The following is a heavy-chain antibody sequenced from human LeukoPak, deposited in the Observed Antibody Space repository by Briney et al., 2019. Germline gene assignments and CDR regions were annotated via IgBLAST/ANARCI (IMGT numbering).Heavy chain of an antibody. D-gene: IGHD3-3*01. J-gene: IGHJ3*02. CDR1: GFTLSSYW. CDR2: INTVGRTT. CDR3: ARDLGITIFGVVNPLDAFDI. Sequence: PGGSLRLSCAASGFTLSSYWMHWVRQAPGKGLVWVSRINTVGRTTSYADSVKGRFTISRDNAKNTLYLQMNSLRAEDTAVYYCARDLGITIFGVVNPLDAFDIWGQGTMVTVSS. V-gene: IGHV3-74*01.